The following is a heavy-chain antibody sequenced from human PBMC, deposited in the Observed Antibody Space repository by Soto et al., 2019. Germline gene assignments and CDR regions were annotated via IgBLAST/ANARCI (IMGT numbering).Heavy chain of an antibody. D-gene: IGHD3-10*01. CDR1: GYSFTSYW. J-gene: IGHJ6*02. CDR3: ARRVRGVIPYYYYYYGMDV. V-gene: IGHV5-51*01. CDR2: IYPGDSDT. Sequence: GESLKISCKGSGYSFTSYWIGWVRQMPGKGLEWMGIIYPGDSDTRYSPSFQGQVTISADKSISTAYLQWSSLKASDTAMYYCARRVRGVIPYYYYYYGMDVWGQGTTVTVSS.